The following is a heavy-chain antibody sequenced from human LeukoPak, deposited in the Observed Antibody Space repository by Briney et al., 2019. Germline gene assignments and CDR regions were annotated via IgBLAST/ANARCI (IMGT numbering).Heavy chain of an antibody. CDR3: ARSIAVDLPGG. CDR2: INPTSGGT. CDR1: GYTFTGYY. V-gene: IGHV1-2*06. D-gene: IGHD6-19*01. Sequence: ASVKVSCKASGYTFTGYYIHWVRQAPGQGLEWMGRINPTSGGTNYAQKFQGRVTMTRDTSISTAYMELSSLRSDDTAIYYCARSIAVDLPGGWGQGTLVTVPS. J-gene: IGHJ4*02.